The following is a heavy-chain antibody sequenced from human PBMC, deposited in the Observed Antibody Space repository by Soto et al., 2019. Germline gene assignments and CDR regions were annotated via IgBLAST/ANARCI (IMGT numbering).Heavy chain of an antibody. CDR2: IWHDGSNK. D-gene: IGHD3-16*01. CDR3: ARDGDANTGFGKDY. Sequence: HPGGSLRLSCAASGFSFSNYGMHWVRQAPGKGLEWVALIWHDGSNKYYAESVKGRFTISRDNSKDMVYLQMNSLRAEDTAMYYCARDGDANTGFGKDYWGQGTLVTVSS. CDR1: GFSFSNYG. V-gene: IGHV3-33*01. J-gene: IGHJ4*02.